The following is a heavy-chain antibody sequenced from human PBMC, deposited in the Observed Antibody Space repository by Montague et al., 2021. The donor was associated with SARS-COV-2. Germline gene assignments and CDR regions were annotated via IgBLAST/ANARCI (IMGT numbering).Heavy chain of an antibody. Sequence: SETLSLTCTVSGGSISSSSYYWAWIRQPPGKGLEWIGSIYYRGSTYYNPSLKSRVFISVDTSKNQLSLTLTSVTAADTAVYYCARDLGAYYGMDVWGRGTTVTVSS. D-gene: IGHD3-10*01. CDR2: IYYRGST. CDR1: GGSISSSSYY. V-gene: IGHV4-39*02. CDR3: ARDLGAYYGMDV. J-gene: IGHJ6*02.